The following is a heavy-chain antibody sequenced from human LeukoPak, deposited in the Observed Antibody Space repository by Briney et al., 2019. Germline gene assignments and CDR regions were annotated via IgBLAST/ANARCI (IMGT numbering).Heavy chain of an antibody. J-gene: IGHJ4*02. CDR1: GGSISSYY. Sequence: SETLSLTCIVSGGSISSYYWSWIRQPPGKGLEWIGDIYYSGSTNYNPSLKSRVTISVDTSKNQFTLKLSSVTAADTAVYYCARFRGYSRSGLDYWGQGTLVTVSS. V-gene: IGHV4-59*01. D-gene: IGHD1-26*01. CDR3: ARFRGYSRSGLDY. CDR2: IYYSGST.